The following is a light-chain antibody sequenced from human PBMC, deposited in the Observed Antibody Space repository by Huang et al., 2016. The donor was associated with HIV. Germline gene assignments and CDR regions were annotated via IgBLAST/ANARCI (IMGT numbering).Light chain of an antibody. CDR1: QDIGNY. J-gene: IGKJ2*01. V-gene: IGKV1-33*01. Sequence: DIQMTQSPSSLSTFIGDKVTITCQASQDIGNYLNWDQQRQGKAPKLLIYDASSLETGVTSRFSGGGSGTTFTFTITNLRPEDVATYYCQQYDGLPYTFGQGTLIEI. CDR3: QQYDGLPYT. CDR2: DAS.